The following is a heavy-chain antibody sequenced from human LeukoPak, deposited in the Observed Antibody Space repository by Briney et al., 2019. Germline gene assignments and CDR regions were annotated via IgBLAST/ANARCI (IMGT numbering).Heavy chain of an antibody. CDR1: GGSFSGYY. D-gene: IGHD4-11*01. CDR2: INHSGST. CDR3: ARPTGRGDYPTDAFDI. V-gene: IGHV4-34*01. J-gene: IGHJ3*02. Sequence: PSETLSLTCAVYGGSFSGYYWSWIRQPPGKGLEWIGEINHSGSTNYNPSLKSRVTISIDKSKNQFSLKLNSVAAADTAVYYCARPTGRGDYPTDAFDIWGQGTMVTVSS.